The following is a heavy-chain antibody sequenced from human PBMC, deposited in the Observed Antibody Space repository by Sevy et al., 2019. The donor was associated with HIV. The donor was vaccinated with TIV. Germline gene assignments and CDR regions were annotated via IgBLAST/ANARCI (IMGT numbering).Heavy chain of an antibody. D-gene: IGHD3-22*01. J-gene: IGHJ4*02. CDR2: INAGNGNT. CDR3: ARASPKGYDSSGYQNFDY. Sequence: ASVKVSCKASGYTFTSYAMHWVRQAPGQRLEWMGWINAGNGNTKYSQKFQGRVTITRDTSASTAYMELSSLRSEDTAVYYCARASPKGYDSSGYQNFDYWGQGTLVTVSS. V-gene: IGHV1-3*01. CDR1: GYTFTSYA.